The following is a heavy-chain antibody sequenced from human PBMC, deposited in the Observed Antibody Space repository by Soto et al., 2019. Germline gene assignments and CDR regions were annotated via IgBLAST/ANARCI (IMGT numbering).Heavy chain of an antibody. J-gene: IGHJ5*02. CDR3: ARDLTRTTYWFDP. V-gene: IGHV4-31*03. CDR2: IYYSGST. Sequence: PSETLSLTCTVSGGSISSGGYYWSWIRQHPGKGLEWIGYIYYSGSTYYNPSLKSRVTISVDTSKNQFSLKLSSVTAADTAVYYCARDLTRTTYWFDPWGQGTLVTVSS. CDR1: GGSISSGGYY. D-gene: IGHD1-7*01.